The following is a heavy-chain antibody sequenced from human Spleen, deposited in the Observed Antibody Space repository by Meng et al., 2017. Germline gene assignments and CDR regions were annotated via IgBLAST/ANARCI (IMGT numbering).Heavy chain of an antibody. V-gene: IGHV3-38-3*01. Sequence: GESLKISCAASGFTVSSNEMTWVRQALGKGLEWVSSISGDSTFYADSGKGRFTISRDNSKNTLHLQMNSLRAEDTAVYYCARATERYYYDISYLYWGHGTRVTGAS. CDR3: ARATERYYYDISYLY. CDR2: ISGDST. J-gene: IGHJ4*01. CDR1: GFTVSSNE. D-gene: IGHD3-22*01.